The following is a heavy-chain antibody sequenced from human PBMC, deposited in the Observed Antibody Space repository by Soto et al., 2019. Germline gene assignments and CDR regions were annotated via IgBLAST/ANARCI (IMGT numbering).Heavy chain of an antibody. CDR1: GGSISGYY. CDR3: ARGKDIILMTLDV. D-gene: IGHD2-15*01. V-gene: IGHV4-59*01. J-gene: IGHJ6*02. CDR2: IYYSGST. Sequence: ETLSLTGTDSGGSISGYYWSWIRQPPGKGLEYIGYIYYSGSTNYNPSLKSRVTISVDTSKNQFSLKLTSVTTADTAVYYCARGKDIILMTLDVWGQGTKVTVSS.